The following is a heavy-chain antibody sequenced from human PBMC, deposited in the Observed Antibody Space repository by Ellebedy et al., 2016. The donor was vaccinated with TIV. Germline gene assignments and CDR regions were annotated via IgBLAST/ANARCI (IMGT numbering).Heavy chain of an antibody. J-gene: IGHJ3*02. CDR1: GFAVSSNY. Sequence: PGGSLRLSCAASGFAVSSNYMTWVRQAPGRGLEWVSLIYSDGNTNYADSVRGRFTISRDSSKNTLYLQMNSLRAEDTALYYCARNGAWAFDIWGQGTMVTVSS. CDR3: ARNGAWAFDI. D-gene: IGHD4-17*01. V-gene: IGHV3-53*01. CDR2: IYSDGNT.